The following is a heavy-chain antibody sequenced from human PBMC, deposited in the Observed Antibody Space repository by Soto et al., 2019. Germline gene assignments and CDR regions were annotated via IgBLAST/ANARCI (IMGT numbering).Heavy chain of an antibody. CDR3: ARRGYDYIWGSYHTSYFDY. CDR1: GGSSSGYY. CDR2: INHSGST. V-gene: IGHV4-34*01. J-gene: IGHJ4*02. D-gene: IGHD3-16*02. Sequence: SETLSLTCAVYGGSSSGYYWSWIRQPPGKGLEWIGEINHSGSTNYNPSLKSRVTISVDTSKNQFSLKLSSVTAADTAVYYCARRGYDYIWGSYHTSYFDYWGQGTLVTVSS.